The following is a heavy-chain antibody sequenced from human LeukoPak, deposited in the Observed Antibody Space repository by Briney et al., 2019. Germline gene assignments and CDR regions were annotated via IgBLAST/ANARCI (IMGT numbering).Heavy chain of an antibody. J-gene: IGHJ4*02. V-gene: IGHV1-46*01. Sequence: ASVKVSCKASGYTFTSYYMHWVRQAPGQGLEWMGIINPSGGSTSYAQKFQGRVTMTRDTSTSTVYMELSSLRSEDTAVYYCGRINIVGATLDYWGQGTLVTVSS. CDR2: INPSGGST. CDR3: GRINIVGATLDY. CDR1: GYTFTSYY. D-gene: IGHD1-26*01.